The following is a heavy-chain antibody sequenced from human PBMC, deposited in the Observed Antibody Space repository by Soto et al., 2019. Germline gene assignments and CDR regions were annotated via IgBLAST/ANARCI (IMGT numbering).Heavy chain of an antibody. D-gene: IGHD6-19*01. Sequence: PSETLSLTCAVYGGSFSGYYWSWIRQPPGKGREWIGEINHSGSTNYNPSLKSRVTISVDTSKNQFSLKLSSVTAADTAVYYCARRGSIAGAGKGRYHYYGMDVGGQGTTVTASS. CDR1: GGSFSGYY. CDR3: ARRGSIAGAGKGRYHYYGMDV. V-gene: IGHV4-34*01. CDR2: INHSGST. J-gene: IGHJ6*02.